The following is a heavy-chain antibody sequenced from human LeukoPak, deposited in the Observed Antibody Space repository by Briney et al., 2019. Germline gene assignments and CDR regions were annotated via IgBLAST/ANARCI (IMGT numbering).Heavy chain of an antibody. V-gene: IGHV4-34*01. CDR3: ARGLKPYCTNGVCYTGDF. J-gene: IGHJ4*02. D-gene: IGHD2-8*01. Sequence: SETLSLTCGVYGGSLSGFHWNWIRQPPGKGLEWIGEMNPSGRTTYNPSLKSRVSMSLDTSKNQFSLKLSSVTAADTAVYYCARGLKPYCTNGVCYTGDFWGQGTLVTVSP. CDR1: GGSLSGFH. CDR2: MNPSGRT.